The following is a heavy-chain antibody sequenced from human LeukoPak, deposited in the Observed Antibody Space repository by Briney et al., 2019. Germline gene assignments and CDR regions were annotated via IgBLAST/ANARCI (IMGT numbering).Heavy chain of an antibody. CDR1: GGSISTYY. D-gene: IGHD2-2*01. CDR2: IYTSGSS. V-gene: IGHV4-4*07. Sequence: SETLSLTCTVSGGSISTYYWSWIRQPAGKGLEWIGRIYTSGSSNYNPSLKSRVTMSIDTSKNQFSLKLSSVTAADTAVYYCARVAAGAGYCTSTSCYYFDYWGQGTLVTVSS. CDR3: ARVAAGAGYCTSTSCYYFDY. J-gene: IGHJ4*02.